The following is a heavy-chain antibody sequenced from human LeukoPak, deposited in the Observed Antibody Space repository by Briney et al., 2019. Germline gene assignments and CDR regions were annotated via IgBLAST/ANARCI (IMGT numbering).Heavy chain of an antibody. V-gene: IGHV3-9*03. Sequence: GRSLRLSCAASGFTFDDYAMHWVRQAPGKGLEWVSGISWNSGSIGYADSVKGRFTISRDNAKNSLYLQMNSLRAEDMALYYCAKDSPGYYGSGSYLMQWGQGTLVTVSS. CDR2: ISWNSGSI. CDR3: AKDSPGYYGSGSYLMQ. J-gene: IGHJ4*02. D-gene: IGHD3-10*01. CDR1: GFTFDDYA.